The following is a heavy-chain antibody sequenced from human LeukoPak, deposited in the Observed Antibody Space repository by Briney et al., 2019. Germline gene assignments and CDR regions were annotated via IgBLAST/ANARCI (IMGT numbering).Heavy chain of an antibody. CDR1: GYAFTAYN. D-gene: IGHD6-19*01. V-gene: IGHV1-2*06. J-gene: IGHJ4*02. CDR2: IISNSGDA. CDR3: ATLAVAGHFDY. Sequence: GASVKVSCKASGYAFTAYNVHWVRQAPGQGLEWMGRIISNSGDANYAQKFQGGVTITRDTSINTVYMELSSLRSEDTAVYYCATLAVAGHFDYWGQGTLVTVSS.